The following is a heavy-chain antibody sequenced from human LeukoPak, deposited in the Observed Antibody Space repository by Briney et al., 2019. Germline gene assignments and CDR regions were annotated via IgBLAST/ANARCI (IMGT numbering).Heavy chain of an antibody. CDR1: GFTFSSYS. V-gene: IGHV3-48*01. CDR3: AEGPYYDILTGYSSDAFHI. D-gene: IGHD3-9*01. Sequence: PGGSLRLSCAASGFTFSSYSMNWVRQAPGKGLEWVSYISSSSSTIYYADSVKGRFTISSDNAKNSLYLQMNSLSAEDTAVYYCAEGPYYDILTGYSSDAFHIWGQGTVVTVSS. J-gene: IGHJ3*02. CDR2: ISSSSSTI.